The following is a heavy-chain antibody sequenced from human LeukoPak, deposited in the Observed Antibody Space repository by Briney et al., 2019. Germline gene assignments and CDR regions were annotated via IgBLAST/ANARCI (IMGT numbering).Heavy chain of an antibody. D-gene: IGHD1-20*01. CDR1: GFTFSDSF. Sequence: GGSLRLSCAASGFTFSDSFMSWIRQAPGKGLEWASYISGSGSTIYYPDSVKGRFTISRDNAKKSLYLQMNSLRAEDTALYYCAKDKNNWNYYDYWGQGTLVTVSS. V-gene: IGHV3-11*01. CDR3: AKDKNNWNYYDY. CDR2: ISGSGSTI. J-gene: IGHJ4*02.